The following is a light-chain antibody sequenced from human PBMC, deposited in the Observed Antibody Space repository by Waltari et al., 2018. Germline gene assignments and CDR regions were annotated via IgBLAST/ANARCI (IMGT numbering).Light chain of an antibody. V-gene: IGLV2-23*02. J-gene: IGLJ3*02. CDR1: SRDIGRYDI. CDR3: CSYAGNYIWV. CDR2: DVS. Sequence: QSALTQPASVSGSPGQSVTISCTGASRDIGRYDIVSWYQQHPGNAPKPLICDVSKRPSGVSDRFSGSKSGDTASLTISGLQFEDEADYYCCSYAGNYIWVFGGGTRLTVL.